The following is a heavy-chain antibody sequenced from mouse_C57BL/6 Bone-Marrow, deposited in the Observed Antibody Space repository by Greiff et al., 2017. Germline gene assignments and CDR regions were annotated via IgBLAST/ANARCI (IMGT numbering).Heavy chain of an antibody. CDR1: GFTFSDYG. CDR3: ARPDYYGSSDYAMDY. CDR2: ISNLAYSI. J-gene: IGHJ4*01. Sequence: EVMLVESGGGLVQPGGSLKLSCAASGFTFSDYGMAWVRQAPRKGPEWVAFISNLAYSIYYADTVTGRFTISRENAKNTLYLEMSSLRSEDTAMYYCARPDYYGSSDYAMDYGGQGTSVTVSS. V-gene: IGHV5-15*01. D-gene: IGHD1-1*01.